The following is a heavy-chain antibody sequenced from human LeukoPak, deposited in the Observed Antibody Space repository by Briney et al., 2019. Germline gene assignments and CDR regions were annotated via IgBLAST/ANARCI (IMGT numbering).Heavy chain of an antibody. CDR3: AKDQIGWAPGYVSGPLDQ. CDR1: GFTFSSYG. D-gene: IGHD6-19*01. Sequence: GRSLRLSCAASGFTFSSYGMQWVRQAPGKGLEWVAVISTDGNNEYYANSVKGRFTISRDNSKNTVYLQMTSLRTEDTAVYYCAKDQIGWAPGYVSGPLDQWGQGTLVTVSS. CDR2: ISTDGNNE. V-gene: IGHV3-30*18. J-gene: IGHJ4*02.